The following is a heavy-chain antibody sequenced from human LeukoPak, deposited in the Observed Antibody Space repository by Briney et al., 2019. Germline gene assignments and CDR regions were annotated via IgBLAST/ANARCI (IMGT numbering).Heavy chain of an antibody. D-gene: IGHD5-12*01. CDR2: IKDGGTTT. CDR3: TTIRPGY. J-gene: IGHJ4*02. Sequence: GGSLRLSCAASGFTFSSYWIHWVRHVPGKGLVWVSRIKDGGTTTDYADSVKGRFTISRDDAKNTLYLQMNSLRAEDTAVYSCTTIRPGYWGQGTLVTVSP. V-gene: IGHV3-74*01. CDR1: GFTFSSYW.